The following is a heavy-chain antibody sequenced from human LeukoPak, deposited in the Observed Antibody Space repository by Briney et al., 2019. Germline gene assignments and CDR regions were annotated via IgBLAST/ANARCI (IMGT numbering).Heavy chain of an antibody. J-gene: IGHJ4*02. D-gene: IGHD3-10*01. V-gene: IGHV3-48*01. CDR3: ARDLNYYGSGSYVY. CDR1: GFTFSSYS. CDR2: ISTGGSTI. Sequence: GGSLRLSCAASGFTFSSYSMNWVRQAPGKGPEWLSYISTGGSTIYYADSVKGRFTISKDNSKNTLYLQMNSLRAEDTAVYYCARDLNYYGSGSYVYWGQGTLVTVSS.